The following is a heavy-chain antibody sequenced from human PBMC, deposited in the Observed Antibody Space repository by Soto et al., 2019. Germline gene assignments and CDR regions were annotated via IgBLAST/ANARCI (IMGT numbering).Heavy chain of an antibody. V-gene: IGHV3-15*07. CDR2: IKSNNDGGTI. CDR3: AADSPESNGWLDY. Sequence: EVQLVESGGGLVKPGGSLRLSCAASGFIFNYSWMNWVRQAPGKGLEWVARIKSNNDGGTIDYAASVRGRFTISRDDSKNTLYLQMNALKPEDTAVYYCAADSPESNGWLDYWGQGTLVTVSS. J-gene: IGHJ4*02. D-gene: IGHD6-19*01. CDR1: GFIFNYSW.